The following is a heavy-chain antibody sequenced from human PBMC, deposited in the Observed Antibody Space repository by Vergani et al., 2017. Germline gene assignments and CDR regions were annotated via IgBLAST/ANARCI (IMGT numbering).Heavy chain of an antibody. D-gene: IGHD2-2*01. Sequence: QVQLVQSGAEVKKPGSSVKVSCKASGGTFSSYDINWVRQATGQGLEWMGWMNPNSGNTGYAQKFQGRVTMTRNTSISTAYMDLSSLRSEDTAVYYCARAYQFRYCSGTSCYPDLFDPWGQGTLVTVSS. J-gene: IGHJ5*02. CDR1: GGTFSSYD. CDR3: ARAYQFRYCSGTSCYPDLFDP. V-gene: IGHV1-8*02. CDR2: MNPNSGNT.